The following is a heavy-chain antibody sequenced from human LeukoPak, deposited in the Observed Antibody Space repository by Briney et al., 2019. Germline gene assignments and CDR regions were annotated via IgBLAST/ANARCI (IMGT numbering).Heavy chain of an antibody. CDR1: GFTFDDYA. CDR3: ARVATTLYYYYGMDV. J-gene: IGHJ6*02. CDR2: ISWNSGSI. Sequence: GGSLRLSCAASGFTFDDYAMHWVRQAPGKGLEWVSGISWNSGSIGYADSVKGRFTISRDNAKISLYLQMNSLRAEDTALYYCARVATTLYYYYGMDVWGQGTTVTVSS. D-gene: IGHD5-12*01. V-gene: IGHV3-9*01.